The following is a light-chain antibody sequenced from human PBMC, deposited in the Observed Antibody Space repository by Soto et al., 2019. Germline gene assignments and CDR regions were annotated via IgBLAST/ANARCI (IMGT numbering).Light chain of an antibody. CDR1: ESVSYSY. CDR2: DAS. CDR3: QQYGSSPIT. V-gene: IGKV3D-20*01. J-gene: IGKJ5*01. Sequence: EIVLTQSPATMSLSPGERATLSCGASESVSYSYVACYQQKAGLAPRLLIHDASTRASGIPDRFSGSKSGTDFTLTIRGLAPEYAALYYCQQYGSSPITFGQGTRLEIK.